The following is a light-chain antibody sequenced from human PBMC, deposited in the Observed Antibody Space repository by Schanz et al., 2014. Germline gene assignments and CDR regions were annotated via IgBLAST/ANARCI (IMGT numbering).Light chain of an antibody. V-gene: IGKV3-11*01. CDR1: QSVSSH. CDR3: QHRSYWRGT. Sequence: IVLTQSPATLSLSPGERATLSCRASQSVSSHLAWYQQKPGQAPRLLIYDASNRATGIPARFCGSGSRTDFTPTISSLEPEDFAFYYCQHRSYWRGTFGQGTKLEIK. CDR2: DAS. J-gene: IGKJ2*02.